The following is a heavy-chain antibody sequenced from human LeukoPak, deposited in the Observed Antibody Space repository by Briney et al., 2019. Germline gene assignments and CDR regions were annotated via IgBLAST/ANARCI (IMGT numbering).Heavy chain of an antibody. CDR3: ARGNHYYGSGSYYAGSFDY. D-gene: IGHD3-10*01. CDR1: GGSISSSSYY. Sequence: SETLSLTCTVSGGSISSSSYYWGWVRQPPGKGLEWIGSIYYSGSTYYNPSLKSRITISVDTSKNQFSLKLSSVTAADTAVYYCARGNHYYGSGSYYAGSFDYWGQGTLVTVSS. V-gene: IGHV4-39*01. CDR2: IYYSGST. J-gene: IGHJ4*02.